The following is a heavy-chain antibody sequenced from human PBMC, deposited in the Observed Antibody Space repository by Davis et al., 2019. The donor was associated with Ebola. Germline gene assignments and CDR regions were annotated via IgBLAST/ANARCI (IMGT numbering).Heavy chain of an antibody. V-gene: IGHV3-21*01. CDR1: GFTFSSYS. Sequence: GESLKISCAASGFTFSSYSMNWVRQAPGKGLEWVSSISSSSSYIYYADSVKGRFTISRDNAKNSLYLQMNSLRAEDTAVYYCARDRIVVGYYYYGMDVWGQGTTVTVSS. CDR3: ARDRIVVGYYYYGMDV. CDR2: ISSSSSYI. J-gene: IGHJ6*02. D-gene: IGHD3-22*01.